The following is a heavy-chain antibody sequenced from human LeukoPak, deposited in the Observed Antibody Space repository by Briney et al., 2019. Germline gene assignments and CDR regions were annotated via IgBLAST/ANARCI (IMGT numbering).Heavy chain of an antibody. CDR3: ARIMTQQMVFDY. CDR2: INSDGINT. J-gene: IGHJ4*02. CDR1: GFTFNKYS. V-gene: IGHV3-74*01. D-gene: IGHD6-13*01. Sequence: GGSLRLSCAASGFTFNKYSMNWVRQAPGKGLEWVSRINSDGINTSYADSVKGRFTISRDNAKNSLYLQMNSLRAEDTAVYYCARIMTQQMVFDYWGQGTLVTVSS.